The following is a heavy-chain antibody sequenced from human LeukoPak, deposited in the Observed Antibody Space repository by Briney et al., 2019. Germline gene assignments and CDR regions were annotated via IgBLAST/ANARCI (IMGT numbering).Heavy chain of an antibody. D-gene: IGHD3-22*01. CDR2: IRYDGSNK. V-gene: IGHV3-30*02. J-gene: IGHJ4*02. Sequence: PGGSLRLSCAASGFTFSSYGMHWVRQAPGKGLEWVAFIRYDGSNKYYADSVKGRFTISRDNSKNTLYLQMNSLRAEDTAVYYCAKDATYYDSSGYFDYWGQGTLVTVSS. CDR1: GFTFSSYG. CDR3: AKDATYYDSSGYFDY.